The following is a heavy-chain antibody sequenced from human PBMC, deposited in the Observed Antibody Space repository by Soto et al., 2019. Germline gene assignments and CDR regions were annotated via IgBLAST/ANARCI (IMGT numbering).Heavy chain of an antibody. D-gene: IGHD3-3*01. CDR2: ISGSGGST. Sequence: EVQLLESGGGLVQPGGSLRLSCAASGFTFSSYAMSWVRQAPGKGLEWVSAISGSGGSTYYADSVKGRFTISRDNSKNSLYLQMNSLRAEDTAVYYCAKDLEYEIFGVVPFDYWGQGTLVTVYS. CDR1: GFTFSSYA. V-gene: IGHV3-23*01. J-gene: IGHJ4*02. CDR3: AKDLEYEIFGVVPFDY.